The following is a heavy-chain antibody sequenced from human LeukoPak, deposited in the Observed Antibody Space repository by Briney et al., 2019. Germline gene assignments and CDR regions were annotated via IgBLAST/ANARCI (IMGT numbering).Heavy chain of an antibody. V-gene: IGHV3-53*01. Sequence: GGSLRLSCAASGFTVSNDHMSWVRQAPGQGLEWVSVIYSGGSTYYADSVKGRFSISRDNSKNTLYLQMNSLRAEDTAVYHCARDLGLPHLTWGQGTLVTVSS. CDR3: ARDLGLPHLT. CDR1: GFTVSNDH. CDR2: IYSGGST. J-gene: IGHJ4*02. D-gene: IGHD5/OR15-5a*01.